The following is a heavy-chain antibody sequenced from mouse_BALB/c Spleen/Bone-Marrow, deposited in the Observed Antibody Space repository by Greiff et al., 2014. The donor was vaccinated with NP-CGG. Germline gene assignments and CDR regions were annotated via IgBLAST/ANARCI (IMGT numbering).Heavy chain of an antibody. Sequence: EVQLQEFGAELVKPGASVKLSCTASGFNIKDTYMHWVQQRPEQGLEWIGRIDPANGNTKYDPKFQGKATITADTSSNTAYLQLSSLTSEDTAVYYCAPYYYGSSSFAYWGQGTLVTVSA. CDR2: IDPANGNT. CDR1: GFNIKDTY. V-gene: IGHV14-3*02. J-gene: IGHJ3*01. CDR3: APYYYGSSSFAY. D-gene: IGHD1-1*01.